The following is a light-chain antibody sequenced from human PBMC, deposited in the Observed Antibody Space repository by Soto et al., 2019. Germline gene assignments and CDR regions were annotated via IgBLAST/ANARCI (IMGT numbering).Light chain of an antibody. CDR2: KVS. Sequence: DVVMTQSPLFLPVTLGQPASISCRSSQSLVHSDGNTYLNWFQQRPGQSPRRLIYKVSNRDSGVPDRFSRSGSGTDFSLKISRVEAEDVGVYYYMQGIHSPWTSGQGTKVEIK. V-gene: IGKV2-30*02. J-gene: IGKJ1*01. CDR3: MQGIHSPWT. CDR1: QSLVHSDGNTY.